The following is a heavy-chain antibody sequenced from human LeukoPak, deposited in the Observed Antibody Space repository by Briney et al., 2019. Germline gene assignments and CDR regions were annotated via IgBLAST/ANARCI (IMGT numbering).Heavy chain of an antibody. Sequence: GGSLRLACAATGFTFDDYGMHWVRQPPGKGLEWVSGISWNSGNIGYADSVKGRFTISRDNAKNSLYLQMNSLRAEDTALYYCAKVDGYNSGWYDSWGQGTLVTVSS. D-gene: IGHD6-19*01. CDR3: AKVDGYNSGWYDS. CDR2: ISWNSGNI. J-gene: IGHJ5*01. V-gene: IGHV3-9*01. CDR1: GFTFDDYG.